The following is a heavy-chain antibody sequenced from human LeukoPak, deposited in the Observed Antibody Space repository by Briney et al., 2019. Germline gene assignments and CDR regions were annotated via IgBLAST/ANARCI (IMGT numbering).Heavy chain of an antibody. Sequence: SVKVSCKASGGTFSSYAISWVRQAPGQGLEWMGRIIPIFGTANYAQKFQGRVTITTDESTGTAYMELSSLRSEDTAVYYCASGYSYGQYYFDYWGQGTLVTVSS. CDR3: ASGYSYGQYYFDY. V-gene: IGHV1-69*05. J-gene: IGHJ4*02. CDR2: IIPIFGTA. D-gene: IGHD5-18*01. CDR1: GGTFSSYA.